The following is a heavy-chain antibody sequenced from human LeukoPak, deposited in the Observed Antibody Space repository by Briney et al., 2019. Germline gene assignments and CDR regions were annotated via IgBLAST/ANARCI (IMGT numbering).Heavy chain of an antibody. J-gene: IGHJ4*02. Sequence: SETLSLTCAVYGGSFSGYYWSWIRQPPGKGLEWIGEINHSGSTNYNPSLKSRVTVSVDTSKNQFSLKLSSVTAADTAVYYCAITQSPTVYLFDYWGQGTLVTVSS. V-gene: IGHV4-34*01. CDR2: INHSGST. CDR1: GGSFSGYY. D-gene: IGHD1-14*01. CDR3: AITQSPTVYLFDY.